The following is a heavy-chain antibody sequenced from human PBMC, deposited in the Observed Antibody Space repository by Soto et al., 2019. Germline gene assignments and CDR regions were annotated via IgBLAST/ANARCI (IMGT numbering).Heavy chain of an antibody. D-gene: IGHD6-6*01. V-gene: IGHV3-21*01. CDR1: GFTFSSYS. CDR3: ARGHVKQLVRTGFDY. J-gene: IGHJ4*02. CDR2: ISSSSSYI. Sequence: GGSLRLSCAASGFTFSSYSMNWVRQAPGKGLEWVSSISSSSSYIYYADSVKGRFTISRDNAKNSLYLQMNSLRAEDTAVYYCARGHVKQLVRTGFDYWGQGTLVTVSS.